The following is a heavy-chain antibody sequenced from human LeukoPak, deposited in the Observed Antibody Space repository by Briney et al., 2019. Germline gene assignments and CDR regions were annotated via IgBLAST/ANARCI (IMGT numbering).Heavy chain of an antibody. CDR3: ARGPATVVTPFDY. J-gene: IGHJ4*02. Sequence: GSLRLSCAASGFTFSSYAMSWVRQPPGKGLEWIGEINHSGSTDYNPSLKSRVTISVDTSKNQFSLKLSSVTAADTAVYYCARGPATVVTPFDYWGQGTLVTVSS. V-gene: IGHV4-34*01. CDR2: INHSGST. CDR1: GFTFSSYA. D-gene: IGHD4-23*01.